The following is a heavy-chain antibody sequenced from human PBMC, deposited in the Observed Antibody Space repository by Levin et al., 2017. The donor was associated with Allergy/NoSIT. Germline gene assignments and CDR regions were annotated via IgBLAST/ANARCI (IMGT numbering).Heavy chain of an antibody. CDR2: IYSGGST. D-gene: IGHD6-13*01. J-gene: IGHJ4*02. CDR3: AAGQQLAPTFDY. V-gene: IGHV3-53*01. Sequence: QSGGSLRLSCAASGFTVSSNYMSWVRQAPGKGLEWVSVIYSGGSTYYADSVKGRFTISRDNSKNTLYLQMNSLRAEDTAVYYCAAGQQLAPTFDYWGQGTLVTVSS. CDR1: GFTVSSNY.